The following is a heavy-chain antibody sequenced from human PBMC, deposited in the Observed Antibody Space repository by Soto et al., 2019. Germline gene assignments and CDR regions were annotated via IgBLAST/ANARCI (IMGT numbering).Heavy chain of an antibody. J-gene: IGHJ4*02. CDR3: ASGGSTVTREFDY. D-gene: IGHD4-4*01. V-gene: IGHV1-2*04. CDR1: GYTFTGFY. Sequence: QVQLVQSGAEVKKPGASVKVSCKALGYTFTGFYMHWVRQAPGQGLEWMGWINPKSGDTEYAQKFQGWVTMTRDTSNSTAYMELSRLKSDDTAVYYCASGGSTVTREFDYWGQGTLISVSS. CDR2: INPKSGDT.